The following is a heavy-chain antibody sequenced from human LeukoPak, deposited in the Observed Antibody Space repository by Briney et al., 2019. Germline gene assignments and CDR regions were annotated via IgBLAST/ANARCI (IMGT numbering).Heavy chain of an antibody. J-gene: IGHJ3*02. CDR2: ITAGNGNT. D-gene: IGHD5-18*01. Sequence: ASVKVSCKASGYNFRNYGIGWVRHAPRQGLEWMGWITAGNGNTNYAQKVQGRVTITTDTSTSTAYMELRSLRSDDTAVYFCARDSARGYSYGYNAFDIWGQGTMVTVSS. CDR1: GYNFRNYG. CDR3: ARDSARGYSYGYNAFDI. V-gene: IGHV1-18*01.